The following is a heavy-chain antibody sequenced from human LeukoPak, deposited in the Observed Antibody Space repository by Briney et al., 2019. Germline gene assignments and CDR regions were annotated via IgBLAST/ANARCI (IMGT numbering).Heavy chain of an antibody. Sequence: PSETLSLTCAVYGGSFSGYYWSWIRQPPGKGLEWIGEINHSGSTNYNPSLKSRVTISVDTSKNQFSLKPSSVTAADTAVYYCARVGPPVLVVYAYWFDPWGQGTLVTVSS. CDR2: INHSGST. V-gene: IGHV4-34*01. J-gene: IGHJ5*02. D-gene: IGHD2-8*02. CDR3: ARVGPPVLVVYAYWFDP. CDR1: GGSFSGYY.